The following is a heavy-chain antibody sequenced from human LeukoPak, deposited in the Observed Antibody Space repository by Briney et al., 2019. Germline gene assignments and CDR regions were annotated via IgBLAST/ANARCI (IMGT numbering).Heavy chain of an antibody. CDR1: GFSVSNFY. D-gene: IGHD3-3*01. V-gene: IGHV3-66*01. CDR2: IYTSGTT. Sequence: PGGSLRLSCAASGFSVSNFYMSWVRQAPGKGLEWVSVIYTSGTTYYSDSVKGRFTISRDNSKNTLYLQMNSLRAEDTAVYYCARVTGDYDFWSGLYFDYRGQGTLVTVSS. J-gene: IGHJ4*02. CDR3: ARVTGDYDFWSGLYFDY.